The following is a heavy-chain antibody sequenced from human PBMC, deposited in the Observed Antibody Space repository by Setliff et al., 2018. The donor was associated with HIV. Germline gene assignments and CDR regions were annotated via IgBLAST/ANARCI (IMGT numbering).Heavy chain of an antibody. V-gene: IGHV1-2*02. CDR2: MNPNSGGT. CDR1: GHPFSNYD. CDR3: ARDPGYKSSWYGAFDI. J-gene: IGHJ3*02. D-gene: IGHD6-13*01. Sequence: VASVKVSCKTSGHPFSNYDIIWVRRATGQGLEWMGWMNPNSGGTNYAQKFQGRVTMTRDTSISTAFMDLSRLRSDDTAVYYCARDPGYKSSWYGAFDIWGQGTMVTV.